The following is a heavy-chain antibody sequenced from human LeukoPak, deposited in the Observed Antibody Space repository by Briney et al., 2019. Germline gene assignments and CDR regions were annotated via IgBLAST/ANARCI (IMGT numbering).Heavy chain of an antibody. D-gene: IGHD6-13*01. CDR1: GFTFSSYA. V-gene: IGHV3-23*01. Sequence: PGGSLRLSCAASGFTFSSYAMSWVRQAPGKELEWVSAISGSGGSTYYADSVKGRFTISRDNSKNTLYLQMNSLRAEDTAVYYCAKVAHDPRIAAAVHMYYFDYWGQGTLVTVSS. J-gene: IGHJ4*02. CDR3: AKVAHDPRIAAAVHMYYFDY. CDR2: ISGSGGST.